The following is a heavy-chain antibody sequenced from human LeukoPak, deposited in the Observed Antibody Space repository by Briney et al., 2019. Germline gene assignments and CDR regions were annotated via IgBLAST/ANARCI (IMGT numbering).Heavy chain of an antibody. CDR3: ARRIFDNWFDP. CDR1: GGTLSSYA. Sequence: GASVKVSCKASGGTLSSYAISWVRQAPGQGLEWMGGIIPIFGTANYAQKFQGRVTITADESTSTAYMELSSLRSEDTAVYYCARRIFDNWFDPWGQGTLVTVSS. CDR2: IIPIFGTA. J-gene: IGHJ5*02. D-gene: IGHD3-3*01. V-gene: IGHV1-69*13.